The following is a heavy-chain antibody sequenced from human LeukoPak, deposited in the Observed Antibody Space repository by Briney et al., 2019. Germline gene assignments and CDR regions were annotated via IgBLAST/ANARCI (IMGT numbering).Heavy chain of an antibody. Sequence: VASVKVSCKASGYTFTSYYMHWVRQAPGQGLEWMGIINPSGGSTSYAQKFQGRVTMTRDTSTSTVYMELSSLRSEDTAVYYCARERAYCSSTSCYRGNYFDYWGQGTLVTVSS. CDR1: GYTFTSYY. J-gene: IGHJ4*02. CDR3: ARERAYCSSTSCYRGNYFDY. CDR2: INPSGGST. V-gene: IGHV1-46*01. D-gene: IGHD2-2*02.